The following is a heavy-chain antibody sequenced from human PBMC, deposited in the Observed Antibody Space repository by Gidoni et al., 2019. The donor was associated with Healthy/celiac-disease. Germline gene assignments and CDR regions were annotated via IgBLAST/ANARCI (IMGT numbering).Heavy chain of an antibody. J-gene: IGHJ4*02. V-gene: IGHV4-59*08. CDR3: AKSPPSSWIIPPSFDY. CDR1: GGSISSYY. CDR2: IYYSGST. Sequence: QVQLQESGPGLVKPSETLSLTCTVSGGSISSYYWSWIRQPPGKGLEWIGYIYYSGSTNYNPSLKSRVTISVDTSKNQFSLKLSSVTAADAAVYYCAKSPPSSWIIPPSFDYWGQGTLVTVSS. D-gene: IGHD6-13*01.